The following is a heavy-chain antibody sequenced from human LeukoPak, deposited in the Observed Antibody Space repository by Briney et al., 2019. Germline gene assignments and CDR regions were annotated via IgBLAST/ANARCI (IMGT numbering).Heavy chain of an antibody. V-gene: IGHV4-39*07. CDR3: AREWQYQFDY. J-gene: IGHJ4*02. CDR1: GGSITNTNYY. CDR2: VYHSGIT. D-gene: IGHD4-11*01. Sequence: SETLSPTCTVSGGSITNTNYYWAWIRQPPGEGLEWIGSVYHSGITYYTPSLKSRVSISVDTSKNQFSLKVTSVTAADTAVYYCAREWQYQFDYWGQGSLVTVSS.